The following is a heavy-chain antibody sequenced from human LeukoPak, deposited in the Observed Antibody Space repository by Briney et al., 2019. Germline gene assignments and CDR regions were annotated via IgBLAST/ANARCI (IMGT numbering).Heavy chain of an antibody. CDR3: ARRLRYYYGSGSYYTLDY. D-gene: IGHD3-10*01. V-gene: IGHV3-30*02. CDR1: GFTFSSYG. Sequence: GGSLRLSCAASGFTFSSYGMHWVRQAPGKGLEWEVFIRYDGSNKYYADSVKGRFTISRDNSKNTLYLQMNSLRAEDTAVYYCARRLRYYYGSGSYYTLDYWGQGTLVTVSS. CDR2: IRYDGSNK. J-gene: IGHJ4*02.